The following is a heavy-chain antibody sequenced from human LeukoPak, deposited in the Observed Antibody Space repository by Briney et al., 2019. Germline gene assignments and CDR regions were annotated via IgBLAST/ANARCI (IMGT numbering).Heavy chain of an antibody. CDR3: AKDYQLPYGGFDS. V-gene: IGHV3-30*02. J-gene: IGHJ4*02. CDR1: GFTFSTYA. D-gene: IGHD2-2*02. Sequence: GGSLRLSCAASGFTFSTYAIHWVRQAPGKGLQWVAFIRYDGSKKTYGDSVKDRFTISRDNSKNTVYLQMNSLRAEDTAVYYCAKDYQLPYGGFDSWGQGTLVTVS. CDR2: IRYDGSKK.